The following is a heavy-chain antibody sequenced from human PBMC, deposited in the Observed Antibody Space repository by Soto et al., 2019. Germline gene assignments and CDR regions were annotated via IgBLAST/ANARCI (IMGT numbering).Heavy chain of an antibody. CDR3: ADILTGFGY. D-gene: IGHD3-9*01. Sequence: GGSLRLSCAASGFTFSSYGMHWVRQAPGKGLGWVAVISYDGSNKYYADTVKGRFTISRDNSKNTLYLQMNSLRAEDTAVYYCADILTGFGYWGQGTLVTFSS. J-gene: IGHJ4*02. CDR2: ISYDGSNK. V-gene: IGHV3-30*03. CDR1: GFTFSSYG.